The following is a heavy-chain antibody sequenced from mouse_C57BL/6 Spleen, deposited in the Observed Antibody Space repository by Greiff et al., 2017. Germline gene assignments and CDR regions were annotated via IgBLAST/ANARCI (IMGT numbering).Heavy chain of an antibody. CDR2: IDPEDGGT. CDR1: GFNIKDYY. J-gene: IGHJ2*01. V-gene: IGHV14-2*01. Sequence: VQLQQSGAELVKPGASVKLSCTASGFNIKDYYMHWVKQRTEPGLEWIGRIDPEDGGTKYAPKFQGKATITADTSANTAYLQLSRLTSEDTAVYYCAPHYYGSSYGDYFDYWGQGTTLTFSS. CDR3: APHYYGSSYGDYFDY. D-gene: IGHD1-1*01.